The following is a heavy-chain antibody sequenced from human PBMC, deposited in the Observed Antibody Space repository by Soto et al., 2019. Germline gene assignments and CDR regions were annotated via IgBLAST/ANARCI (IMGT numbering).Heavy chain of an antibody. Sequence: GGSLRLSCAASGFTFSSYGMHWVRQAPGKGLEWVAVISYDGSNKYYADSVKGRFTISRDNSKNTLYLQMNSLRAEDTAVYYCAKDLGPYYYDSSGYPLGYWGQGTLVTVSS. CDR2: ISYDGSNK. CDR1: GFTFSSYG. D-gene: IGHD3-22*01. J-gene: IGHJ4*02. V-gene: IGHV3-30*18. CDR3: AKDLGPYYYDSSGYPLGY.